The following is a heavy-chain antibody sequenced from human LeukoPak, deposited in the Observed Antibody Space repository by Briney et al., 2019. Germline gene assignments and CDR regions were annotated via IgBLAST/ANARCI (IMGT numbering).Heavy chain of an antibody. CDR2: IKQDGSEK. CDR1: GFTFSNYW. V-gene: IGHV3-7*04. Sequence: PGGSLRLSCAASGFTFSNYWMSWVRQAPGKGLEWVASIKQDGSEKYYVDSVKGRFTISRDNAKNSLYLQINSQRAEDTAVYYCARDRSSGWYLTPGFDPWGQGTLVTVSS. J-gene: IGHJ5*02. CDR3: ARDRSSGWYLTPGFDP. D-gene: IGHD6-19*01.